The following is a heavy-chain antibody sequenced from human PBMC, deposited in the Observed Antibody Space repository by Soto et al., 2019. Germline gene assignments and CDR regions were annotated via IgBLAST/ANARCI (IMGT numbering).Heavy chain of an antibody. V-gene: IGHV3-23*01. J-gene: IGHJ6*02. Sequence: GSLRLSCAASGFTFSSYAMSWVRQAPGKGLEWVSAISGSGGTTYYADSVKGRFTISRDTSKNTLYLQMNSLRAEDTAVYYCAYSGYDYYYGMDAWGQGTTVTVSS. CDR2: ISGSGGTT. D-gene: IGHD5-12*01. CDR3: AYSGYDYYYGMDA. CDR1: GFTFSSYA.